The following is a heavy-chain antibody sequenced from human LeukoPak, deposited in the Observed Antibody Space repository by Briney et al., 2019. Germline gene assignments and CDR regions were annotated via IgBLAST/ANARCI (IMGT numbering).Heavy chain of an antibody. CDR3: ARGGVYDSSGYYLIDY. V-gene: IGHV3-48*02. D-gene: IGHD3-22*01. J-gene: IGHJ4*02. CDR1: GFAFSKYA. Sequence: GGSLRLSCAASGFAFSKYAMHWVRQAPGKGLEWVSYLSSSSSTIYYADSVKGRFTISRDNAKNSLYLQMNSLRDEDTAVYYCARGGVYDSSGYYLIDYWGQGTLVTVSS. CDR2: LSSSSSTI.